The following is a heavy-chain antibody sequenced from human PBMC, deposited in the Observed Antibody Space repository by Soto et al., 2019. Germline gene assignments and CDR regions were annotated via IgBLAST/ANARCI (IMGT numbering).Heavy chain of an antibody. CDR2: ISPHNFNT. Sequence: ASVKVSCKASGYTYTHFYITWVRQAPGQGLEWMGAISPHNFNTNYAQKFRGRVTLPTEKSTNTAYIDLRILTSDDTAVSHCARDERSYDIVAGYYKAHHFGYLRQVVPGTVAS. D-gene: IGHD3-9*01. CDR3: ARDERSYDIVAGYYKAHHFGY. V-gene: IGHV1-18*01. J-gene: IGHJ4*02. CDR1: GYTYTHFY.